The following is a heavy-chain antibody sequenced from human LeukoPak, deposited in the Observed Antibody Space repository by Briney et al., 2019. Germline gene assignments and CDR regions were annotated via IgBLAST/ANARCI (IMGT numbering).Heavy chain of an antibody. V-gene: IGHV4-61*01. CDR3: AAGGGVDI. CDR1: GGSISSGSYY. J-gene: IGHJ3*02. CDR2: ISYSGST. D-gene: IGHD3-16*01. Sequence: SQTLSLTCTVSGGSISSGSYYWSWIRQPPGKGLEWIGYISYSGSTNYNPSLKSRVTISLDASKNQFSLKLRSVTAADTAVYYCAAGGGVDIWGQGTMVTVSS.